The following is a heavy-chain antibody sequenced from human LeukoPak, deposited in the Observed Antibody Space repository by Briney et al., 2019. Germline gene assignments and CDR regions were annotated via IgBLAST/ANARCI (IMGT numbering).Heavy chain of an antibody. D-gene: IGHD2-21*02. J-gene: IGHJ4*02. Sequence: TGGSLRLSCAASGFTFSSYAMSWVRQAPGKGLEWVSAISGSGGSTYYADSVKGRFTISRDNSKNTLYLQMNSLRAEDTAVYYCAKAMGVVTAYYFDYWGQGTLVTVSS. CDR1: GFTFSSYA. V-gene: IGHV3-23*01. CDR3: AKAMGVVTAYYFDY. CDR2: ISGSGGST.